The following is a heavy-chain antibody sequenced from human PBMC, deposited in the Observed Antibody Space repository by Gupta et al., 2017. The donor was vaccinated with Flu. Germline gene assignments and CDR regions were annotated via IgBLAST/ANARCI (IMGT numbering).Heavy chain of an antibody. J-gene: IGHJ4*02. CDR3: AKDFLRLRGRSPFDY. D-gene: IGHD5-12*01. CDR1: GFTFSSYG. V-gene: IGHV3-30*18. CDR2: ISYDGSNK. Sequence: QVQLVASGGGVVQPGRSLRLSCAASGFTFSSYGMHWVRQAPGKGLEWVAVISYDGSNKYYADSVKGRFTISRDNSKNTLYLQMNSLRAEDTAVYYCAKDFLRLRGRSPFDYWGQGTLVTVSS.